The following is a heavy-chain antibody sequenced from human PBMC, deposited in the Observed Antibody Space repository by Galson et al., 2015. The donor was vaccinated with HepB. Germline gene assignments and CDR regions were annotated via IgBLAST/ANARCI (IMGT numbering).Heavy chain of an antibody. Sequence: LSLTCAVYGGSFSGYYWSWIRQPPGKGLEWLGEINYSGSTSYNPSVKSRVTISVDTSKNQFSLKLRSVTAADTAVYYCARGGSEMATISFDPWGQGTPVTVSS. D-gene: IGHD5-24*01. CDR2: INYSGST. J-gene: IGHJ5*02. CDR3: ARGGSEMATISFDP. CDR1: GGSFSGYY. V-gene: IGHV4-34*01.